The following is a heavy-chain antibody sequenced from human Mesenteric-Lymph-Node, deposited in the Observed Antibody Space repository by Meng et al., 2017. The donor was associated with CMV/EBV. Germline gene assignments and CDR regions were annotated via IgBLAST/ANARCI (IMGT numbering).Heavy chain of an antibody. Sequence: GESLKISCAASGFKFDDYGMHWVRQVPGKGLEWVSLITWDGGRKYYADSVKGRFTISRDNSKNSLYLQMNSLRTEDTALYYCAKDITAARYYYYHGMDVWGQGTTVTVSS. J-gene: IGHJ6*02. CDR1: GFKFDDYG. CDR3: AKDITAARYYYYHGMDV. D-gene: IGHD6-6*01. CDR2: ITWDGGRK. V-gene: IGHV3-43*02.